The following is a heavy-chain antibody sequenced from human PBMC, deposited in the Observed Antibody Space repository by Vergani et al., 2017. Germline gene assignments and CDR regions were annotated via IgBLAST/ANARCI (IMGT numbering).Heavy chain of an antibody. CDR3: ASDTRSGQGADR. J-gene: IGHJ5*02. Sequence: QVRLQESGPGLVKPSETLSLTCSVSGGSMSGYYWSWSRQPPGEELEWIGYIYHSGSTNYNPSLERRVTISGDTSKNQFYLKLNSVTAADTAVYYCASDTRSGQGADRWGQGILVTVTS. D-gene: IGHD6-19*01. CDR1: GGSMSGYY. V-gene: IGHV4-59*01. CDR2: IYHSGST.